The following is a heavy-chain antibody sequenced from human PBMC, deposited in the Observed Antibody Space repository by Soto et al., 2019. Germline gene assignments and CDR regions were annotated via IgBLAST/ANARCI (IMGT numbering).Heavy chain of an antibody. CDR2: IIPIFGTA. CDR1: GGTFSSYA. J-gene: IGHJ4*02. V-gene: IGHV1-69*13. D-gene: IGHD6-6*01. CDR3: AKEYSSSSFGLDY. Sequence: SVKVSCKASGGTFSSYAISWVLQAPGQGLEWMGGIIPIFGTANYAQKFQGRVTITADESTSTAYMELSSLRSEDTAVYYCAKEYSSSSFGLDYWGQGTLVTVSS.